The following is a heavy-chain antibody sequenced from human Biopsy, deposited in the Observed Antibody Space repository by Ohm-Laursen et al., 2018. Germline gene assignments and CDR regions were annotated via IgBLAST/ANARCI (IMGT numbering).Heavy chain of an antibody. CDR2: MSPNTGNT. D-gene: IGHD1-26*01. CDR3: ARWETTLGRSLDS. J-gene: IGHJ4*02. V-gene: IGHV1-8*01. CDR1: GYTFTSHD. Sequence: GSSVKVSCKASGYTFTSHDINWVRQATGQGLEWMGWMSPNTGNTVYAQRFQDRVTMTSDTSTGTACMELTSLTSDDTAVYFCARWETTLGRSLDSWGQGTLVAVSS.